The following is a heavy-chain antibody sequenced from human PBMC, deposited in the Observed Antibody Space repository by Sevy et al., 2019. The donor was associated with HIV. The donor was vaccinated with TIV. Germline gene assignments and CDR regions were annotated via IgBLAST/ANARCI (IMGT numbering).Heavy chain of an antibody. CDR1: GFTFSSYS. CDR2: ISSSSSYI. D-gene: IGHD6-13*01. J-gene: IGHJ4*02. V-gene: IGHV3-21*01. Sequence: GGSLRLSCAASGFTFSSYSMNWVRQAPGNGLEWVSSISSSSSYIYYVDSVKGRFTISRDNAKNSLYLQMNSLRAEDTAVYYCARDPHSSSWPYYFDYWGQGTLVTVSS. CDR3: ARDPHSSSWPYYFDY.